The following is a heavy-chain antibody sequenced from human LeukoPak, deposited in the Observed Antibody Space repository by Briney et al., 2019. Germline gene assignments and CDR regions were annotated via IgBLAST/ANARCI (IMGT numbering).Heavy chain of an antibody. J-gene: IGHJ4*02. CDR1: GYILTNYG. Sequence: ASVKVSCKSSGYILTNYGISWVRQAPGQGLEWMGWISGYNGNTNYAQKVQGRVTMTADTSSTTVYMELRSLTSDDTAMYYCAREKGSGWYFFDYWGQGTPVTVSS. CDR3: AREKGSGWYFFDY. V-gene: IGHV1-18*01. D-gene: IGHD6-19*01. CDR2: ISGYNGNT.